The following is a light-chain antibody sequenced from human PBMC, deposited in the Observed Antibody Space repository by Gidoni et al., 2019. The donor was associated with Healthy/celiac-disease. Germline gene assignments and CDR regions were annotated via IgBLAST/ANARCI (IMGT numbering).Light chain of an antibody. J-gene: IGLJ3*02. CDR2: GNS. CDR3: QSYDSSLSGSRV. CDR1: SSNSGAGYD. Sequence: QSVLTQPPSVSGAPGQRVTISCTGSSSNSGAGYDVHWYQQIPGTAPPLLIYGNSNRPSGVPHRFSGSKSGTSASLAITVLHAEDEADYYCQSYDSSLSGSRVFGGGTKLTVL. V-gene: IGLV1-40*01.